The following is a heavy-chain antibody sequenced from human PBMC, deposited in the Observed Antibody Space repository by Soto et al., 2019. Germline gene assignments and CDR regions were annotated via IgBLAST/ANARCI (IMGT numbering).Heavy chain of an antibody. Sequence: QVQLVQSGAEVKKPGSSVKVSCKASGGTFSSYAISWVRQAPGQGLEWMGGIIPIVGTANYAQKFEGRVTLTAEGSTNTAYMELSSLRSEDTAVYYCARGIAVAGNYYYYGMDVWGQGTTVTVSS. D-gene: IGHD6-19*01. CDR3: ARGIAVAGNYYYYGMDV. J-gene: IGHJ6*02. V-gene: IGHV1-69*01. CDR1: GGTFSSYA. CDR2: IIPIVGTA.